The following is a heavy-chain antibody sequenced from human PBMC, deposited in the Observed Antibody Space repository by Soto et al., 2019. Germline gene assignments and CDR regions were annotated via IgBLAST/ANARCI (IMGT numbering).Heavy chain of an antibody. CDR3: ARMREYTYGLIDY. V-gene: IGHV1-69*02. D-gene: IGHD5-18*01. CDR2: VIPMLGKA. CDR1: GGTLSANT. J-gene: IGHJ4*02. Sequence: QVQLVQSGAEVKKPGSSVKVSCKASGGTLSANTINWVRQAPGQGLEWMGRVIPMLGKANYAQKLQGRVTITADKSTSTAYMELRSLRSDDTAVYYCARMREYTYGLIDYWGQGTLVTVSS.